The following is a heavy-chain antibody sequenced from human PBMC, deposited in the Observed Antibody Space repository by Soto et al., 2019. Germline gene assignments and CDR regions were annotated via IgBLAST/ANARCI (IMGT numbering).Heavy chain of an antibody. J-gene: IGHJ6*02. CDR3: SREMPYTAVAYFYYGLNV. D-gene: IGHD6-13*01. V-gene: IGHV1-69*18. CDR1: GGAFNNYD. Sequence: QVQLVQSGAEVKRPGSSVKVSCKASGGAFNNYDIYWVRQAPGQGLEWLGTSVPVLPSVYYAPRFQGRLTITAEGPTETVNMRLTSLKSEDKAVYYCSREMPYTAVAYFYYGLNVWGQGTSVTVSS. CDR2: SVPVLPSV.